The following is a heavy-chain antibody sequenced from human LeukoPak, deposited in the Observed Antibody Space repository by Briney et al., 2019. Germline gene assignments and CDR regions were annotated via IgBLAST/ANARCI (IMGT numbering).Heavy chain of an antibody. CDR3: ARSPLQQLVTDYYYYYMDV. CDR2: INPNSGGT. Sequence: ASVKVSCKASGYTFNSSYMHWVRQAPGQGLEWMGWINPNSGGTNYAQKFQGRVTMTRDTSISTAYMELSRLRSDDTAVYYCARSPLQQLVTDYYYYYMDVWGKGTTVTVSS. CDR1: GYTFNSSY. D-gene: IGHD6-13*01. J-gene: IGHJ6*03. V-gene: IGHV1-2*02.